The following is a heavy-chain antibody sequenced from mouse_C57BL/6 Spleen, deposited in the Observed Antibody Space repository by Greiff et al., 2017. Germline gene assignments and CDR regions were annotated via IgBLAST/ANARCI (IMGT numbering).Heavy chain of an antibody. V-gene: IGHV1-15*01. J-gene: IGHJ3*01. D-gene: IGHD2-4*01. CDR3: TWDDYDAWCAY. CDR1: GYTFTDYE. Sequence: QVQLQQSGAELVRPGASVTLSCTASGYTFTDYEMHWVKQTPVHGLEWIGAIDPETGGTAYNQKFKGKAILTADNSSSTAYMELRSLTSEDSAVYDCTWDDYDAWCAYWGQGTLVTVSA. CDR2: IDPETGGT.